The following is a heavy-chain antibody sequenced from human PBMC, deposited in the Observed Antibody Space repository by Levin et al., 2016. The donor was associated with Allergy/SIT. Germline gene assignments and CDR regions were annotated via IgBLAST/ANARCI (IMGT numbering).Heavy chain of an antibody. Sequence: WIRQPPGKGLEWIGEINHSGSTNYNPSLKSRVTISVDTSKNQFSLKLSSVTAADTAVYYCARDGPRYYYYYYGMDVWGQGTTVTVSS. CDR2: INHSGST. V-gene: IGHV4-34*01. J-gene: IGHJ6*02. CDR3: ARDGPRYYYYYYGMDV.